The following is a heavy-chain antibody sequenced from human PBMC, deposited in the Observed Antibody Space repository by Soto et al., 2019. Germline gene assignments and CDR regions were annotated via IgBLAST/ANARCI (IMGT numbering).Heavy chain of an antibody. V-gene: IGHV3-48*03. CDR1: GFTFSSYS. CDR3: SRDKDWAFDY. J-gene: IGHJ4*02. Sequence: GGYLKLSCVASGFTFSSYSIVWVRQAPGKGLEWFSYIFTTGTTMYYADTAKGRFTVYRDNAKNSVFLLLNSLRAEDTAVYYCSRDKDWAFDYWGQGTLVTVSS. D-gene: IGHD3-9*01. CDR2: IFTTGTTM.